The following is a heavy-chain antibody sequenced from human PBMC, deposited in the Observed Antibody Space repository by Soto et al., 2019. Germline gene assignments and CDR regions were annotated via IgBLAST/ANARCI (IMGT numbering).Heavy chain of an antibody. CDR1: GFTFSSYA. CDR2: ISGSGGCT. CDR3: AKPGKTGTTDYYFDS. Sequence: GGSLRLSCAASGFTFSSYAMSWVRQAPGKGLEWVSAISGSGGCTFYADSVKGRFTISRDNFQNPLYLQINSLRAEDTAVYFCAKPGKTGTTDYYFDSWGQGTQVTSPQ. D-gene: IGHD1-7*01. V-gene: IGHV3-23*01. J-gene: IGHJ4*02.